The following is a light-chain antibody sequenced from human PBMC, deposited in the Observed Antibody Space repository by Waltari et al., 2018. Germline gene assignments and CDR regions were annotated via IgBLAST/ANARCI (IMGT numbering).Light chain of an antibody. CDR1: SSNIGSNS. CDR3: SAWDDSLNGVV. J-gene: IGLJ2*01. Sequence: QSVLTQPPSASGTPGQRVTISCSGGSSNIGSNSVNWYQQPQGTAPKLLIYSSSQLPSGAPDRFAGAKSGTSASRASSGLQSEEEADYYCSAWDDSLNGVVCGGGTKLSVL. V-gene: IGLV1-44*01. CDR2: SSS.